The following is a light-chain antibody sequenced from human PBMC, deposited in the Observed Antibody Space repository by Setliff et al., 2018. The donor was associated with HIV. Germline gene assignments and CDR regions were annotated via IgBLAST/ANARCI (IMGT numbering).Light chain of an antibody. CDR3: SSYAGNNNVV. Sequence: QSALAQPASVSGSPGQSVAISCTGTNSDIGSYNYVSWYQQHPGKAPKLMIYEVTKRPSGVPDRFSGSKSGNTASLTVSGLQAEDEADYYCSSYAGNNNVVFGTGTKGTVL. CDR2: EVT. J-gene: IGLJ1*01. V-gene: IGLV2-8*01. CDR1: NSDIGSYNY.